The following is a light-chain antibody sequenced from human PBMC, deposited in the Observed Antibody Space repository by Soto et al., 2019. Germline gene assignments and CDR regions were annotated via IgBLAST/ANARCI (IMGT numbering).Light chain of an antibody. V-gene: IGLV1-40*01. CDR1: SSNIGAGYN. CDR2: DNI. J-gene: IGLJ3*02. Sequence: QSVLTQPPSVSGAPGQRVTISCTGSSSNIGAGYNVHWYQQLPGTAPKLLIYDNINRPSGVPDRFSGSKSGTSASLAITGVQAEDEADYYCQSYDSSLSGYWVFGGGTKVTVL. CDR3: QSYDSSLSGYWV.